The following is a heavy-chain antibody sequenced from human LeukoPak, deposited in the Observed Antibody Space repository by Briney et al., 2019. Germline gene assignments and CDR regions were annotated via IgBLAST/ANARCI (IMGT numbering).Heavy chain of an antibody. Sequence: SETLSLTCAVHGGSFSGYYWSWIRQPPGKGLEWIGEINHSGSTNYNPSLKSRVTISVDTSKNQFSLKLSSVTAADTAVYYCARVEHYDFWSGHYPPDYWGQGTLVTVSS. D-gene: IGHD3-3*01. CDR1: GGSFSGYY. CDR3: ARVEHYDFWSGHYPPDY. CDR2: INHSGST. J-gene: IGHJ4*02. V-gene: IGHV4-34*01.